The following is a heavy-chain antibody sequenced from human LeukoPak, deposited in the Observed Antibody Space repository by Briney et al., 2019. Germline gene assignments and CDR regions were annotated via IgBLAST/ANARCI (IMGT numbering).Heavy chain of an antibody. CDR2: MNPNSGNT. Sequence: ASVKVSCKASGYTFTSYGISWVRQAPGQGLEWMGWMNPNSGNTGYAQKFQGRVTITRNTSISTAYMELSSLRSEDTAVYYCARGAGTEYYYYYYYMDVWGKGTTVTVSS. CDR3: ARGAGTEYYYYYYYMDV. D-gene: IGHD6-19*01. CDR1: GYTFTSYG. V-gene: IGHV1-8*01. J-gene: IGHJ6*03.